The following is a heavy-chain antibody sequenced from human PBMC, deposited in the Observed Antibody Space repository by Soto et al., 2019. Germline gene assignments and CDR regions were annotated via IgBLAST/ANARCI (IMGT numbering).Heavy chain of an antibody. Sequence: QVQLVQSGAEVKEPGSSVRVSCKASGGTFDNFIMNWVRQTPGQGLEWMGGIVPMLGTPTYAEKFKGRVTISATGSTSTMSMEVTSLRSEDTAIYYCARNGTYSSSLSQYSGMDVWGQGTAGTVSS. CDR3: ARNGTYSSSLSQYSGMDV. D-gene: IGHD1-26*01. V-gene: IGHV1-69*01. CDR2: IVPMLGTP. CDR1: GGTFDNFI. J-gene: IGHJ6*02.